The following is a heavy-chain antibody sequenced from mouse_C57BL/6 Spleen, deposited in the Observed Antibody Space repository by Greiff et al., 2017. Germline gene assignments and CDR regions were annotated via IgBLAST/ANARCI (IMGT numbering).Heavy chain of an antibody. V-gene: IGHV1-50*01. CDR3: ASSDCNYNWYCDV. CDR1: GYTFTSYW. J-gene: IGHJ1*03. Sequence: VQLQQPGAELVKPGASVKLSCKASGYTFTSYWMQWVKQRPGQGLEWIGEIDPSDSYTNYNQKFKGKAKLTVDPSSSTAYMQLSSRTSEDSAVYYCASSDCNYNWYCDVWGTGTTVTVSS. CDR2: IDPSDSYT. D-gene: IGHD2-1*01.